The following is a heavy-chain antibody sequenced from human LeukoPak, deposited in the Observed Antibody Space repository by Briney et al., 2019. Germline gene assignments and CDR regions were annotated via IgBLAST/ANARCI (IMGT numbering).Heavy chain of an antibody. CDR3: ARVVVPAAMGYYYYMDV. CDR1: GYTFTIYG. J-gene: IGHJ6*03. D-gene: IGHD2-2*01. V-gene: IGHV1-18*01. Sequence: ASVKVSCKASGYTFTIYGISWVRQAPGQGLEWMGWIRAYNGNTDYAQKLQDRVTVTTDTSTSTAYMELRSLRSDDTSVYYCARVVVPAAMGYYYYMDVWGKGTTVTVSS. CDR2: IRAYNGNT.